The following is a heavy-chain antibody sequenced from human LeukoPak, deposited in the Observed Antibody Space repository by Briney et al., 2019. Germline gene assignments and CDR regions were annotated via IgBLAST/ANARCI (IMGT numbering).Heavy chain of an antibody. J-gene: IGHJ5*02. Sequence: ASVRVSCKASGYTFTIYGISWLRQAPGQGPEWMGWISGFTGATNYAQRFQGRVTMTIDTSTNTTYLDLRTVTSDDTAIYYCARALPGAATAHNWFDPWGQGTLLTVSS. D-gene: IGHD2-15*01. CDR1: GYTFTIYG. CDR3: ARALPGAATAHNWFDP. CDR2: ISGFTGAT. V-gene: IGHV1-18*01.